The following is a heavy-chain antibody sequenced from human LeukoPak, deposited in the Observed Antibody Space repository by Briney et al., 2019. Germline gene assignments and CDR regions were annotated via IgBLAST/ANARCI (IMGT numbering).Heavy chain of an antibody. CDR3: ARHLLSGDFWGIDY. CDR1: RFTFSSYS. CDR2: ISSSGTYI. V-gene: IGHV3-21*01. Sequence: PGGSLRLSCTASRFTFSSYSMIWVRQAPGQGLEWASSISSSGTYIYYADSLKGRFTISRDNAANSLYLQMNSLRAEDTAVYYCARHLLSGDFWGIDYWGQGTLVTVSS. D-gene: IGHD3-16*01. J-gene: IGHJ4*02.